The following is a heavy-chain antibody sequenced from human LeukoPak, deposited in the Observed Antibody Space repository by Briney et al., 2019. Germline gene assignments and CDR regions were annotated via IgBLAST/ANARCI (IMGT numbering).Heavy chain of an antibody. CDR3: AKDPVGPTFAYYFDY. J-gene: IGHJ4*02. V-gene: IGHV3-74*01. Sequence: GGSLRLSCTTSEFTFSNYWMHWVRQVPGKGLVWVSRIDTDGTTTDYADSVKGRFTISRDNAKNTLYLQMNSLRAEDTAVYYCAKDPVGPTFAYYFDYWGQGVLVAVSS. D-gene: IGHD1-26*01. CDR2: IDTDGTTT. CDR1: EFTFSNYW.